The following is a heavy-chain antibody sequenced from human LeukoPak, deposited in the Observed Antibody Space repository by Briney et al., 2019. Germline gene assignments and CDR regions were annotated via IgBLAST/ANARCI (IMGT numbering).Heavy chain of an antibody. CDR1: GGSISSGGYS. J-gene: IGHJ4*02. D-gene: IGHD6-6*01. V-gene: IGHV4-61*08. CDR2: IYYSGST. CDR3: ARDGLVRYFDY. Sequence: PSETLSLTCAVSGGSISSGGYSWSWIRQPPGKGLEWIGYIYYSGSTNYNPSLKSRVTISVDTSKNQFSLKLSSVTAADTAVYYCARDGLVRYFDYWGQGTLVTVSS.